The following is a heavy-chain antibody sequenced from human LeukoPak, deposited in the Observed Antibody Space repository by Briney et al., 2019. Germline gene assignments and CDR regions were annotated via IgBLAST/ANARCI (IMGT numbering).Heavy chain of an antibody. J-gene: IGHJ4*02. D-gene: IGHD5-12*01. CDR1: GYSISSGYY. V-gene: IGHV4-38-2*02. CDR2: IYHSGST. CDR3: ARVSGYDWESFYDY. Sequence: PSETLSLTCTVSGYSISSGYYWGWIRQPPGKGLEWIGSIYHSGSTYYNPSLKSRVTISVDTSKHQFSLKLNFVTAADTAVYYCARVSGYDWESFYDYWGQGSLVTVSS.